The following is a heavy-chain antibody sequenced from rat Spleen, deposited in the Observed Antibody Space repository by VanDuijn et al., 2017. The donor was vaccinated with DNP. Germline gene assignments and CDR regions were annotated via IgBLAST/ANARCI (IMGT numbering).Heavy chain of an antibody. V-gene: IGHV5-20*01. D-gene: IGHD1-11*01. CDR2: ISDDSGTT. Sequence: EVQLVESGGGPVQPGRSLKLSCVASGFTFSNYGMAWVRQTPTKGLEWVASISDDSGTTYYRDSVKGRFTISRDNAKSSLYLQMDSRRSEDTATYYCTTASTEGFAYWGQGTLVTVSS. CDR1: GFTFSNYG. J-gene: IGHJ3*01. CDR3: TTASTEGFAY.